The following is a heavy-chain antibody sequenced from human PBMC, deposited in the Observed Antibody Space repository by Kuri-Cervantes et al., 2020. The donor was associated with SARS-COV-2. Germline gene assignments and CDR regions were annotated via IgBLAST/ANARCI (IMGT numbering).Heavy chain of an antibody. V-gene: IGHV1-2*02. Sequence: ASVKVSCKASGYTFTGYYMHWVRQAPGQGLEWMGWINPNSGGTNYAQKFQGRVTMTRDTSISTAYMELSRLRSDDTAVYYCVRKSNYHGPIDYWGQGTLVTVSS. D-gene: IGHD4-11*01. CDR1: GYTFTGYY. J-gene: IGHJ4*02. CDR2: INPNSGGT. CDR3: VRKSNYHGPIDY.